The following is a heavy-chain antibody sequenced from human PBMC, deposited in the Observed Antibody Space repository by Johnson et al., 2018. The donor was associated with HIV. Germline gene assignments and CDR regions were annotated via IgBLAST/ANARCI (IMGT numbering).Heavy chain of an antibody. J-gene: IGHJ3*02. CDR3: AQIGSAAFTMGREPPGGDAFDI. Sequence: QMQLVESGGGLVKPGGSLRLSCAASEFTFRDYYMSWIRQAPGKGLEWISYISTTGSTIYYAGSVKGRFTISRDHARNSLSRQMNSLRADDTAVYYCAQIGSAAFTMGREPPGGDAFDIWGQGTMVTVSS. V-gene: IGHV3-11*04. CDR1: EFTFRDYY. CDR2: ISTTGSTI. D-gene: IGHD3-10*01.